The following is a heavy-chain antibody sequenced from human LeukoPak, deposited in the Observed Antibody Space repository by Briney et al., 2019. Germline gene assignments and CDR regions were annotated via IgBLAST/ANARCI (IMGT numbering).Heavy chain of an antibody. CDR2: ISGSGGST. CDR3: AKDRSCTNDICHGDFDY. CDR1: GFTFSSYA. J-gene: IGHJ4*02. D-gene: IGHD2-8*01. V-gene: IGHV3-23*01. Sequence: PGGSLRLSCAASGFTFSSYAVSWFRQAPGKGLKWSPSISGSGGSTYSADSVKGRFTISRDNSKNTLYLQMNSLRAEDTALYYCAKDRSCTNDICHGDFDYWGQGTLVTVSS.